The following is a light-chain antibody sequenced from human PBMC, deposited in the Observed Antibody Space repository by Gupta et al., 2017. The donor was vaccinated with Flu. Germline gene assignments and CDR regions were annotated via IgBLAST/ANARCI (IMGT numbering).Light chain of an antibody. V-gene: IGLV2-8*01. CDR1: SNDVGPYNY. CDR3: SSDAGSNNWV. Sequence: QSALTQPPSASGSPGQSVTISCTGTSNDVGPYNYVSWFQQHPGKAPKVMIYKVNKRPSGVPDRFSGSKSGNTASLTVSGLQADEEADYYCSSDAGSNNWVFGGGTKLTVL. CDR2: KVN. J-gene: IGLJ3*02.